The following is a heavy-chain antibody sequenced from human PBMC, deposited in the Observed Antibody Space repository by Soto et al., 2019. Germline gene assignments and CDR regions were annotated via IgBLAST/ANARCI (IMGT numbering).Heavy chain of an antibody. V-gene: IGHV3-23*01. Sequence: EVQLLESGGGLVQPGGSLRLSCAASGFTFSNYAMSWVRQAPGKGLEWVSAISGSGGSTYYADSVKGRFTISRDNSKNTRDLQMNSLRAEDTVVYYCAKAVDPQDIVATSFDYWCQGTLVTVSS. D-gene: IGHD5-12*01. CDR2: ISGSGGST. J-gene: IGHJ4*02. CDR3: AKAVDPQDIVATSFDY. CDR1: GFTFSNYA.